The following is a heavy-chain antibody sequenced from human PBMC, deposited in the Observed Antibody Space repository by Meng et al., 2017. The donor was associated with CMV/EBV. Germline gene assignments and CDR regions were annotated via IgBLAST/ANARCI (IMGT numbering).Heavy chain of an antibody. D-gene: IGHD6-13*01. CDR3: ARVLSLVAAAGPYYFDY. V-gene: IGHV4-39*07. J-gene: IGHJ4*02. Sequence: SETLSLTCTVSGGSISSSSYYWGRIRQPPGKGLEWIGSIYYSGSTYYNPSLKSRVTISVDTSKNQFSLKLSSVTAADTAVYYCARVLSLVAAAGPYYFDYWGQGTLVTVSS. CDR1: GGSISSSSYY. CDR2: IYYSGST.